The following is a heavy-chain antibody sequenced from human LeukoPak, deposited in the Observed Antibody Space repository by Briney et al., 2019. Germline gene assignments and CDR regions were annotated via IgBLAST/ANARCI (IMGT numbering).Heavy chain of an antibody. CDR3: ARDVGYWYFEL. Sequence: RGSLRLSCAASEFIFSSYSMNWVRQAPGKGLEWVSSISSSTTYIYYADSVKGRFTISRDNAKNSLYLQMNSLRAEDTAVYYCARDVGYWYFELWGRVTLVTVSS. D-gene: IGHD2-15*01. J-gene: IGHJ2*01. CDR1: EFIFSSYS. V-gene: IGHV3-21*01. CDR2: ISSSTTYI.